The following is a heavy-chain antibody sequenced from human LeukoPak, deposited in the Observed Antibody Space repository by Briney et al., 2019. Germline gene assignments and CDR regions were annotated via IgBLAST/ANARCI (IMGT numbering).Heavy chain of an antibody. CDR3: AKEGTTRTP. D-gene: IGHD1-14*01. Sequence: GRSLGLPCAASGFTFSSYGMHWVRQAPGKGLEWVAVISYNGSNKYYADSVKGRFTISRDNPKNTLYLQMNSLRAEDTAVYHCAKEGTTRTPWGQGTTVTVSS. CDR2: ISYNGSNK. J-gene: IGHJ6*02. V-gene: IGHV3-30*18. CDR1: GFTFSSYG.